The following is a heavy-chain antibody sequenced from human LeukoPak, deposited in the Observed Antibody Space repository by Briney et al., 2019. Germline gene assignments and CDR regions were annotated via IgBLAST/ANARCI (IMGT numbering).Heavy chain of an antibody. CDR2: INSAEIST. D-gene: IGHD6-13*01. CDR3: SRYSISS. V-gene: IGHV3-74*01. Sequence: GGSLRLFCAVPGFTFSSYWMHWVRQAPGKGLGWVSRINSAEISTSYAYSVKGRFTISRDNTKNSLCLQINRLRAEDTAVYYWSRYSISSWGQGTLVTVSS. CDR1: GFTFSSYW. J-gene: IGHJ4*02.